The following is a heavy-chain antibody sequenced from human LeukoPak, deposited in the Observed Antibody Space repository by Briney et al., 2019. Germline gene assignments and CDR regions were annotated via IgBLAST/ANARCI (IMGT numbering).Heavy chain of an antibody. CDR2: ISGSGHDI. CDR3: ARGFGSSGYYPYYFDY. V-gene: IGHV3-11*06. J-gene: IGHJ4*02. Sequence: PGGSLRLSCAASGFTFSDSYMTWVRQAPGKGVEWVAYISGSGHDINYSESAKGRFTISRDNAKNSLYLQMNSLRAEDTAVYYCARGFGSSGYYPYYFDYWGQGTLVTVSS. CDR1: GFTFSDSY. D-gene: IGHD3-22*01.